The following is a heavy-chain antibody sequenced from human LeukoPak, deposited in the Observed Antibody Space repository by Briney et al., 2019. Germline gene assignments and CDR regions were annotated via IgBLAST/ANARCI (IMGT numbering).Heavy chain of an antibody. J-gene: IGHJ6*02. D-gene: IGHD2-15*01. CDR1: GFTFSSYA. CDR3: ASETLGYCSGGSCATGSVGSYYYYYGMDV. Sequence: GGSLRLSCAASGFTFSSYAMHWVRQAPGKGLEWVAVISYDGSNKYYADSVKGRFTISRDNSKNTLYLQMNSLRAEDTAVYYCASETLGYCSGGSCATGSVGSYYYYYGMDVWGQGTTVTVSS. CDR2: ISYDGSNK. V-gene: IGHV3-30*14.